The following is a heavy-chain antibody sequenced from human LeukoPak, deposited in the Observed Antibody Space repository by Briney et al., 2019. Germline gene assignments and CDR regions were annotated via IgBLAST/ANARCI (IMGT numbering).Heavy chain of an antibody. Sequence: ASVKVSCKSSGYTFTGYYLQWVRQAPGQGLEWMGWINPNSGGTEYAQRFQGRVIMTRDKSISTAYMELSSLRSDDTAIYYCARDHCSANSCYEDYYNGVDVWGQGTTVTVSS. CDR1: GYTFTGYY. V-gene: IGHV1-2*02. J-gene: IGHJ6*02. CDR2: INPNSGGT. CDR3: ARDHCSANSCYEDYYNGVDV. D-gene: IGHD2-2*01.